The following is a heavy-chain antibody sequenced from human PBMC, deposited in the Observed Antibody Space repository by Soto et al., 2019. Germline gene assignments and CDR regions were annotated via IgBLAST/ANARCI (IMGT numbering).Heavy chain of an antibody. Sequence: QIQLVQSGAEVKTPGASVKVSCKASGYIFTSCGISWVRQAPGQGLEWMGWISPYNGDTRYAQKLQGRVTLTTDTSTRTAYMELRSLRSDDTAIYYCARRGSNKSDEDFDYWCQGTLVTVSS. CDR2: ISPYNGDT. V-gene: IGHV1-18*01. CDR1: GYIFTSCG. J-gene: IGHJ4*02. CDR3: ARRGSNKSDEDFDY. D-gene: IGHD2-15*01.